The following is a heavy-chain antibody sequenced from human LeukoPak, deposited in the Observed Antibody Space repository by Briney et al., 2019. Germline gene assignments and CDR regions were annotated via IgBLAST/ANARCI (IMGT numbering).Heavy chain of an antibody. CDR2: IRGSGGST. Sequence: PGGSLRLSCAASGITFSSYAMSWVRQAPGKGLEWVSAIRGSGGSTYYADTVRGRFTLSRDKSKNTLYLQMNSLRAENTAVYYCAKYYYESSGFDDWGQGSLVTVSS. D-gene: IGHD3-22*01. J-gene: IGHJ4*02. V-gene: IGHV3-23*01. CDR3: AKYYYESSGFDD. CDR1: GITFSSYA.